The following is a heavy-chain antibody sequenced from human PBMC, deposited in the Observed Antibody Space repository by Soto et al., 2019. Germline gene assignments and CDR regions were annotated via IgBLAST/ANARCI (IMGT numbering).Heavy chain of an antibody. CDR3: ARAGYCTNGVCYIGRAFDY. J-gene: IGHJ4*02. Sequence: SETRSLTCAVYGGPFSGYYWSWIRQPPGKGLEWIGEINHSGSTNYNPSLKSRVTISVDTSKNQFSLKLSSVTAADTAVYYCARAGYCTNGVCYIGRAFDYWGQGTLVTVSS. CDR1: GGPFSGYY. V-gene: IGHV4-34*01. CDR2: INHSGST. D-gene: IGHD2-8*01.